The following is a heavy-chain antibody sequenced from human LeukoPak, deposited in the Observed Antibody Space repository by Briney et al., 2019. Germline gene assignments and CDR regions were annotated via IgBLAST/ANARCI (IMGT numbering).Heavy chain of an antibody. V-gene: IGHV1-24*01. D-gene: IGHD2/OR15-2a*01. CDR2: FDPEDGET. CDR3: ATTTTLKNWFDP. J-gene: IGHJ5*02. Sequence: ASVKVSCKVSGYTLTELSMHWVRQAPGKGLEWMGGFDPEDGETIYAQKFQGRVTMTEDTSTDTAYVELSSLRSEDTAVYYCATTTTLKNWFDPWGQGTLVTVSS. CDR1: GYTLTELS.